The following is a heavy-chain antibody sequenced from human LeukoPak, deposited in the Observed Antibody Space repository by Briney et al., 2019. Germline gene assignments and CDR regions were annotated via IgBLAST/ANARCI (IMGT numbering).Heavy chain of an antibody. V-gene: IGHV3-48*02. CDR3: AIDPWDDVIGFSGDY. CDR1: GFTFSTYG. D-gene: IGHD3-22*01. Sequence: GGSLRLACAASGFTFSTYGMNWVRQAPGKGLEWLSYISSSSNSIYYADSVKGRFTISRDNAKNSLYLQMNSLRDEDTAVYYCAIDPWDDVIGFSGDYWGRGTLVTVSS. J-gene: IGHJ4*02. CDR2: ISSSSNSI.